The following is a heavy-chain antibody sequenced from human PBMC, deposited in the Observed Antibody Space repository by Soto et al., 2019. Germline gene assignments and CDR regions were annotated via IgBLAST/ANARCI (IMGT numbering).Heavy chain of an antibody. J-gene: IGHJ4*02. CDR3: AKGNTSGWYFFDY. Sequence: GGSLRLSCEASGFTFSDCAMSWVRQAPGKGLEWVSGISGTGRSTFYADSVKDRFTISRDNSKNTVYLQMTSLRAEDTAVYYCAKGNTSGWYFFDYWGQGTLVTVSS. CDR2: ISGTGRST. CDR1: GFTFSDCA. D-gene: IGHD6-19*01. V-gene: IGHV3-23*01.